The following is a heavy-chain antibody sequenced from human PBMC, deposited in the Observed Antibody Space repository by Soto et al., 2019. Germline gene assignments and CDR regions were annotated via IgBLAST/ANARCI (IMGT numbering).Heavy chain of an antibody. Sequence: ASVKVSCKASGYTFTGYYMHWVRQAPVQGLEWMVWINPNSGGTNYAQKFQGRVTMTRDTSISTAYMELSRLRSDDTAVYYCARTDSSSATFEYWGQGTLVTVSS. J-gene: IGHJ4*02. CDR3: ARTDSSSATFEY. CDR2: INPNSGGT. CDR1: GYTFTGYY. D-gene: IGHD6-6*01. V-gene: IGHV1-2*02.